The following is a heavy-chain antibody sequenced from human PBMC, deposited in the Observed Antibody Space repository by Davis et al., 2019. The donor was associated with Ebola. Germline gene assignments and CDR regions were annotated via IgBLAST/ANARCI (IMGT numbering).Heavy chain of an antibody. Sequence: AASVKVSCKASGYTFTSYDINWVRQATGQGLEWMGGIIPIFGTANYAQKFQGRVTITADESTSTAYMELSSLRSEDTAVYYCARGAVAVAGTDLRFDPWGQGTLVTVSS. CDR1: GYTFTSYD. D-gene: IGHD6-19*01. CDR2: IIPIFGTA. J-gene: IGHJ5*02. V-gene: IGHV1-69*13. CDR3: ARGAVAVAGTDLRFDP.